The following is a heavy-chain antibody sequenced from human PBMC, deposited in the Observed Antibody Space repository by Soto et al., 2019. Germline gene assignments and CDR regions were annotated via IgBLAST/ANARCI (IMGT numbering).Heavy chain of an antibody. J-gene: IGHJ4*02. D-gene: IGHD6-13*01. CDR3: ARWGIAAGDY. Sequence: QVKLVESRGGVVQPGRSLRLSCAASGLTFSSYGMHWVRQAPGKGLEWVAVIWYDGSNKYYADSVKGRFTISRDNSKNTLYLQMNSLRAEDTAVYYCARWGIAAGDYWGQGTLVTVSS. CDR1: GLTFSSYG. V-gene: IGHV3-33*01. CDR2: IWYDGSNK.